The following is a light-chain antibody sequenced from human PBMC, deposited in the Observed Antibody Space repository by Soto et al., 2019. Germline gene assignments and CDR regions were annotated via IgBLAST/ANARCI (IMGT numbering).Light chain of an antibody. CDR1: STDVGDFNY. CDR3: SSYSSSTTHVV. Sequence: QSVLTQPASVSGSPGRSVTISCTGTSTDVGDFNYVSWYQHLPGRAPKLIIYDVTNRPSGISYRFSASKSGRTASLTISGVQDEDEADYYCSSYSSSTTHVVFGGGTKLTVL. J-gene: IGLJ2*01. V-gene: IGLV2-14*03. CDR2: DVT.